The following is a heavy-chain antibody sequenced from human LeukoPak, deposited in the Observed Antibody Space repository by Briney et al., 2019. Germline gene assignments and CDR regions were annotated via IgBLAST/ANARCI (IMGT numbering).Heavy chain of an antibody. CDR2: INSGGTT. CDR3: ATGRGDN. D-gene: IGHD3-16*01. CDR1: GFIVRSNF. V-gene: IGHV3-53*01. Sequence: GGSLRLSCSASGFIVRSNFMSWVRQAPGKGLECVSLINSGGTTYYADSVKGRFTISRDDSKNTLYLQMNSLRAEDTAVYYCATGRGDNWGQGTLVTVSS. J-gene: IGHJ4*02.